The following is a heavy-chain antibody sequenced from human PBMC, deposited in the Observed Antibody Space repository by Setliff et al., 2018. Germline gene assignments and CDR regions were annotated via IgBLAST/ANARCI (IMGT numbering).Heavy chain of an antibody. D-gene: IGHD6-13*01. CDR2: IYHSGSS. CDR1: GGSISSMSYY. V-gene: IGHV4-39*07. Sequence: PSETLSLTCTVSGGSISSMSYYWGWSRQPPGKGLEWIGSIYHSGSSYYNSSLRSRVTISVDTSKNQFSLILRSVTAADTAVYYCARAGVAAAGKKGVLEHWGQGTLVTVSS. CDR3: ARAGVAAAGKKGVLEH. J-gene: IGHJ4*02.